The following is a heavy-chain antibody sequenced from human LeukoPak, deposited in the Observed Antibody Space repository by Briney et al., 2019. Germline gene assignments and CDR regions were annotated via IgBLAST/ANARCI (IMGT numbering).Heavy chain of an antibody. Sequence: GASMKVSCKASGYSFTSYGISWVRQAPGQGLEWMGWINAYNGNTNYAQNLQGRVTMTTDTSTSTVYMELRSLRSDDTAVYYCVREKVMAGKTFDFWGQGTLITVSS. D-gene: IGHD2-8*01. J-gene: IGHJ4*02. CDR2: INAYNGNT. CDR1: GYSFTSYG. V-gene: IGHV1-18*01. CDR3: VREKVMAGKTFDF.